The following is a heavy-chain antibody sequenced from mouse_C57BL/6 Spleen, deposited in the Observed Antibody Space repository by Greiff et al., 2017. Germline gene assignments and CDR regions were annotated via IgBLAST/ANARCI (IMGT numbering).Heavy chain of an antibody. CDR3: TGSLLRSYAMDY. D-gene: IGHD1-2*01. J-gene: IGHJ4*01. Sequence: EVKVVESGEGLVKPGGSLKLSCAASGFTFSSYAMSWVRQTPEKRLEWVAYISSGGDYIYYADTVKGRFTISRDNARNTLYLQMSSLKSEDTAMYYCTGSLLRSYAMDYWGQGTSVTVSS. CDR1: GFTFSSYA. V-gene: IGHV5-9-1*02. CDR2: ISSGGDYI.